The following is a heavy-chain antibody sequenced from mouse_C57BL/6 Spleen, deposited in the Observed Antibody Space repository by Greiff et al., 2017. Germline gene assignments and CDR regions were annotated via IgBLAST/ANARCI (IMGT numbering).Heavy chain of an antibody. CDR2: INPSNGGT. CDR1: GYTFTSYW. D-gene: IGHD1-1*01. V-gene: IGHV1-53*01. CDR3: ARNYYGSSLYWYFEG. Sequence: QVQLQQPGTELVKPGASVKLSCKASGYTFTSYWMHWVKQRPGQGLEWIGNINPSNGGTNYNEKFKSKTTLTVDKSSSTAYMQLSSLTSEDSAVYYCARNYYGSSLYWYFEGWGTGTTVTVSS. J-gene: IGHJ1*03.